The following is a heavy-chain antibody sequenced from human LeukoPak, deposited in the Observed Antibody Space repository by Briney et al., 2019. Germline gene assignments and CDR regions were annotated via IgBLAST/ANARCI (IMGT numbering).Heavy chain of an antibody. Sequence: GGSLRLSCAASGFTFSNAWMSWVRQAPGKGLEWVGLIKSKTDGGTTGYAAPVKGRFTISRDDSKNTLYLQMNSLKTEDTAVYYCTTVGIVVSESLSFDYWGQGTLVTVSS. CDR2: IKSKTDGGTT. J-gene: IGHJ4*02. D-gene: IGHD3-22*01. CDR3: TTVGIVVSESLSFDY. CDR1: GFTFSNAW. V-gene: IGHV3-15*01.